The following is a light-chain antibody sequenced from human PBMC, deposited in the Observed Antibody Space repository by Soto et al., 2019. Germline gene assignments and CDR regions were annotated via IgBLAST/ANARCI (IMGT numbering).Light chain of an antibody. CDR3: QQPYSNPLT. CDR1: QIISNF. V-gene: IGKV1-39*01. Sequence: DIQMTQSPSSLSASVGDRVTITCRASQIISNFLNWYQQKPGKAPKLLIYAASSLQSGVPSRFSGSGSGTDFTLTISSLQPEDFATYYCQQPYSNPLTFGGGTKVEIK. CDR2: AAS. J-gene: IGKJ4*01.